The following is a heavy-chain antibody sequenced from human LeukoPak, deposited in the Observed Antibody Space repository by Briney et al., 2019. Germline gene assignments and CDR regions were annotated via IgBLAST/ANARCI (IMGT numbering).Heavy chain of an antibody. V-gene: IGHV1-69*05. CDR3: ARGVVVAYSFDY. CDR2: IIPIFGTA. CDR1: VGTFSSDA. D-gene: IGHD3-22*01. J-gene: IGHJ4*02. Sequence: ASVKVSCKPSVGTFSSDAISWVRQAPGQGLEWMGRIIPIFGTANYAQKFQGRVTITTDESTSTAYMELSSLRSEDTAVYYCARGVVVAYSFDYWGQGTLVTVSS.